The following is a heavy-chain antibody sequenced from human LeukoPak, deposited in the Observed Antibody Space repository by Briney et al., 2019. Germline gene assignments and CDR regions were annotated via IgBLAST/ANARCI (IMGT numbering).Heavy chain of an antibody. CDR3: AREPYDILTGTFDY. CDR2: IRHDGSIK. J-gene: IGHJ4*02. D-gene: IGHD3-9*01. Sequence: GGSLRLSCAASGFIFSTYGMYWVRQAPGKGLEWVAFIRHDGSIKNYADSVKGRSTISRDNSKNTLYLQMNSLRAEDTAVYYCAREPYDILTGTFDYWGQGTLVTVSS. V-gene: IGHV3-30*02. CDR1: GFIFSTYG.